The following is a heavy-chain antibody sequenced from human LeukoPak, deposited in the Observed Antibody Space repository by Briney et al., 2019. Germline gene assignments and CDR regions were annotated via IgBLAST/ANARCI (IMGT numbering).Heavy chain of an antibody. Sequence: SVTVSFKAAGGTLINYVISWVRQAPGQGREWMGGIIPIFTTANYAQKFQGRVTITADESTSTAYMELSSLRSEDTAVYYCARGPQVGAFDLWGQGTMVTVSS. CDR1: GGTLINYV. CDR3: ARGPQVGAFDL. J-gene: IGHJ3*01. D-gene: IGHD1-26*01. V-gene: IGHV1-69*13. CDR2: IIPIFTTA.